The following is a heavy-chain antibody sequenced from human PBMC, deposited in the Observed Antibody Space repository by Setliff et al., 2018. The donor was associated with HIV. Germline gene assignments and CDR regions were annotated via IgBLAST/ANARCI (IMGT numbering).Heavy chain of an antibody. V-gene: IGHV4-4*07. CDR3: ARDPGYTSGSTFHFDD. J-gene: IGHJ4*02. CDR1: GGSMSGYY. Sequence: SETLSLTCTVSGGSMSGYYWNWIRQPAGKGLEWIGRIYSSGSTNHNPSLKSRVTMSVDTSKYQFSLSLSSVTAADTAVYFCARDPGYTSGSTFHFDDWGQGTLVTAPQ. D-gene: IGHD5-18*01. CDR2: IYSSGST.